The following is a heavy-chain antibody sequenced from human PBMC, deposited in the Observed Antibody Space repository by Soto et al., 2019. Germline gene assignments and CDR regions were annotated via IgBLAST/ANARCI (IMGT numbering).Heavy chain of an antibody. D-gene: IGHD3-22*01. CDR2: IYWDNDK. CDR1: GFSLSTSGVG. V-gene: IGHV2-5*02. Sequence: QITLKESGPTLVKPTQTLTLTCTFSGFSLSTSGVGVGWIRQPPGKARKWLALIYWDNDKRYSPSLKSRLTXTXHTSKSQGGLTMTNLDPVDTATYCCARTPTDRTFAYWGQGTLVTVSS. J-gene: IGHJ4*02. CDR3: ARTPTDRTFAY.